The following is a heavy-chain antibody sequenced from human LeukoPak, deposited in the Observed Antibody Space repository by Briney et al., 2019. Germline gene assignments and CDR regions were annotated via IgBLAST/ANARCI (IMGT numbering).Heavy chain of an antibody. D-gene: IGHD6-6*01. V-gene: IGHV3-53*01. CDR3: SAGTRPRGGGAFDI. Sequence: GGSLRLSCAASGFTVTSNYMSWVRQAPGKGLEWVSVIYSGSSTYYADSVKGRFTISRDNSKNTLYLQMNRLRAEDTAVYYCSAGTRPRGGGAFDIWGQGTMVTVSS. CDR1: GFTVTSNY. J-gene: IGHJ3*02. CDR2: IYSGSST.